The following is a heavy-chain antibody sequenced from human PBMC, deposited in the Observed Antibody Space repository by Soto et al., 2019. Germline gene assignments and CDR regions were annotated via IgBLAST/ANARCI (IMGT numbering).Heavy chain of an antibody. D-gene: IGHD2-8*02. CDR2: INHSGST. Sequence: QVQLQQWGAGLLKPSETLSLTCAVYGGSFSGYYWTWIRQPPGTGLEWIGEINHSGSTNYNPSLTSXVTISVDTSKNQFSLKLTSVTAADPAVYYCARDKITGLFDYWGQGTLVTVSS. J-gene: IGHJ4*02. CDR1: GGSFSGYY. V-gene: IGHV4-34*01. CDR3: ARDKITGLFDY.